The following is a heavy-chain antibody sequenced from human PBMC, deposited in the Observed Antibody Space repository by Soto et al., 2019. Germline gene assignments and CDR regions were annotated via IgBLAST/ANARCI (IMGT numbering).Heavy chain of an antibody. CDR2: ISSDGSST. J-gene: IGHJ4*02. D-gene: IGHD5-12*01. CDR1: GLSFSRYW. V-gene: IGHV3-74*01. Sequence: GESLKISCAAPGLSFSRYWIHWVRQAPGKGLVWVSRISSDGSSTNYADSVKGRFTISRDNAKNAVYLQMNSLRAEDTAVYYCARESSGYSSYFDYWGQGTLVTVSS. CDR3: ARESSGYSSYFDY.